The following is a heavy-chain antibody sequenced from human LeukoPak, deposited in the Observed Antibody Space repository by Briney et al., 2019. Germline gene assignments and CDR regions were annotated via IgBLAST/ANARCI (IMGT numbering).Heavy chain of an antibody. J-gene: IGHJ4*02. V-gene: IGHV3-23*01. CDR3: AKGRDSYAILDY. CDR2: ISGSGGST. D-gene: IGHD2-8*01. CDR1: GFTFSNYW. Sequence: GGSLRLSCAASGFTFSNYWMSWVRQAPGKGLEWVSAISGSGGSTYYANSVKGRFTISRDNYKSTLYLQMSSLRAEDTAVYYCAKGRDSYAILDYWGQGTLVTVSS.